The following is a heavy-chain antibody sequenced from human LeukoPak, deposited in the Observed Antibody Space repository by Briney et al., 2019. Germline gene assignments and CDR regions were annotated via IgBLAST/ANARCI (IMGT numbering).Heavy chain of an antibody. CDR3: AKSQEGYTIDY. Sequence: GGSLRLSCAASGFTFSAYWMSWVRQAPGMGLEWVANIRPDGSEKYYVDSVKGRFTISRDNSKNTLYLQMNSLRAEDTAVYYCAKSQEGYTIDYWGQGTLVTVSS. V-gene: IGHV3-7*01. J-gene: IGHJ4*02. CDR1: GFTFSAYW. D-gene: IGHD2-2*02. CDR2: IRPDGSEK.